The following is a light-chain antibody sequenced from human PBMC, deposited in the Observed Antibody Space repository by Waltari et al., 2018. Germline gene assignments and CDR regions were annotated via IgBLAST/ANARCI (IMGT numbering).Light chain of an antibody. Sequence: CYQQKPGQSPVLGIYQDSKRPSGIPERFSGSNSGNTATLTISGTQAMDEADYYCQAWDSSTLYVFGTGTKVTVL. V-gene: IGLV3-1*01. CDR3: QAWDSSTLYV. J-gene: IGLJ1*01. CDR2: QDS.